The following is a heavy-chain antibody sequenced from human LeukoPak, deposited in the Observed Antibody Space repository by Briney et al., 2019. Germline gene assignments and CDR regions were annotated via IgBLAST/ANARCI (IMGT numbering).Heavy chain of an antibody. D-gene: IGHD3-9*01. CDR1: GFIFSNYE. Sequence: GGSLRHSRAASGFIFSNYEMIWVRQAPGKGLEWVSYISGSGGTIYYADSVKGRFTISRDNAKNSLYLQMNSLRVEDTAVYYCARDRGLTLFYYGLDVWGRGTTVTVSS. J-gene: IGHJ6*02. CDR3: ARDRGLTLFYYGLDV. CDR2: ISGSGGTI. V-gene: IGHV3-48*03.